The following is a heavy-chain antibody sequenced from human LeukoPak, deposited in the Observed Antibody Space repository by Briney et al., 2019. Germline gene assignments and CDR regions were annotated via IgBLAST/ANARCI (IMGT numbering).Heavy chain of an antibody. D-gene: IGHD3-22*01. CDR2: ISGSGGST. CDR3: AFTYYYDSSGYRGRFDY. J-gene: IGHJ4*02. CDR1: GFTFSSYA. Sequence: GGSLRLSCAAPGFTFSSYAMSWVRQAPGKGLEWVSAISGSGGSTYYADSVKGRFTISRDNSKNTLYLQMNSLRAEDTAVYYCAFTYYYDSSGYRGRFDYWGQGTLVTVSS. V-gene: IGHV3-23*01.